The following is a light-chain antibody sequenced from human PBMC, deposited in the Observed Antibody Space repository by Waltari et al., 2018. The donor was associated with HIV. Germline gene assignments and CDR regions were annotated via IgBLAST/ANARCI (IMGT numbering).Light chain of an antibody. CDR2: EVN. CDR3: ISFTTTNSPHVL. V-gene: IGLV2-14*01. J-gene: IGLJ2*01. Sequence: QSALTQPASVSGSPGQSITISCTGTSSDVGGYKYVSWYQQHPGNAPKLMMYEVNNRPSGISDRFAGSKSANTASLTISGLQADDEADYYCISFTTTNSPHVLFGGGTKLTV. CDR1: SSDVGGYKY.